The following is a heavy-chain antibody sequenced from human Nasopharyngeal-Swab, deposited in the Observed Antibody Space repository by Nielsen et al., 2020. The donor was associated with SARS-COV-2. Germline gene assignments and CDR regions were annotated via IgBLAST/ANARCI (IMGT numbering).Heavy chain of an antibody. Sequence: GVLKISCAASGFTFSSYSMNWVRQAPGKGLEWVSYISSSSSTIYYADSVKGRFTISRDNAKNSLYLQMNSLRDEDTAVYYCARDGITIFGVEYYYYGMDVWGQGTTVTVSS. CDR2: ISSSSSTI. J-gene: IGHJ6*02. CDR1: GFTFSSYS. V-gene: IGHV3-48*02. CDR3: ARDGITIFGVEYYYYGMDV. D-gene: IGHD3-3*01.